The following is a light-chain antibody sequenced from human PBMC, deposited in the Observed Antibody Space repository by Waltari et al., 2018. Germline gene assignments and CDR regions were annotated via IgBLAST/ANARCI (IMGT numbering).Light chain of an antibody. CDR2: HAS. J-gene: IGKJ1*01. V-gene: IGKV3-20*01. Sequence: DIVLTQSPGTLSLSPGERATPSCRASQSVSTYLAWYQQKPGQAPRLLIYHASTRATGIPDRFSGSGSGTDVSLTISRLEPEDFAVYHCQHYLRLPATFGQGTKVEIK. CDR3: QHYLRLPAT. CDR1: QSVSTY.